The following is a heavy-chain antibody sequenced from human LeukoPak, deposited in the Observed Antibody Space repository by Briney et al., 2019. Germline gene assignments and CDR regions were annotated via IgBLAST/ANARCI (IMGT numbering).Heavy chain of an antibody. V-gene: IGHV4-39*07. CDR2: IYYSGST. CDR1: GGSISSSSYY. CDR3: ATQAPIGSGSGSYSFDY. Sequence: PSETLSLTCTVSGGSISSSSYYWGWIRQPPGKGLEWIGSIYYSGSTYYNPSLKSRVTISVDTSKNQFSLKLSSVTAADTAVYYCATQAPIGSGSGSYSFDYWGQGTLVTVSS. J-gene: IGHJ4*02. D-gene: IGHD3-10*01.